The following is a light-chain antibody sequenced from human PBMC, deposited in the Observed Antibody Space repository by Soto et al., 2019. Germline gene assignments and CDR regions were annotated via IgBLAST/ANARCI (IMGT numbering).Light chain of an antibody. CDR3: QQYNNWTPIT. CDR1: QSVSDN. Sequence: ELVMTQSPATLSVSPGERATLSCRASQSVSDNLAWYQQKPGQAPRLLIYGASTRATGIPARFSGSGSGTEFTLTISSLQSEDFAVYYCQQYNNWTPITFGQGTRLEIK. V-gene: IGKV3-15*01. CDR2: GAS. J-gene: IGKJ5*01.